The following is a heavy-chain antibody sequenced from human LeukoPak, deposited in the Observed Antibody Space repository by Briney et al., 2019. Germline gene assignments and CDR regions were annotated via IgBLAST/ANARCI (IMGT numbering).Heavy chain of an antibody. CDR2: ISGSGGST. D-gene: IGHD2-8*01. J-gene: IGHJ4*02. Sequence: GGSLRLSCAASGFTFSSYAMSWVRQAPGKGLEWVSAISGSGGSTYYADSVKGRFTISRDNSKNTLYLQMNSLRAEDTAVYYCARPYCTNGVCHYYFDYWGQGTLVTVSS. CDR3: ARPYCTNGVCHYYFDY. V-gene: IGHV3-23*01. CDR1: GFTFSSYA.